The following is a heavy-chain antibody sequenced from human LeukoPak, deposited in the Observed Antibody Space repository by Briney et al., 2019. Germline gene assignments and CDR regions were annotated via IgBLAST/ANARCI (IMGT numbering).Heavy chain of an antibody. D-gene: IGHD3-10*01. J-gene: IGHJ4*02. Sequence: ASVKVSCKASGYTFTSYDINWVRQATGQGLEWMGWMNPNNGDTGYAQGFQGRVTMTRSTSITTAYMELSSLSSEDTAVYYCARNPAQTGDFDSWGQGTLVTVSS. CDR3: ARNPAQTGDFDS. V-gene: IGHV1-8*01. CDR1: GYTFTSYD. CDR2: MNPNNGDT.